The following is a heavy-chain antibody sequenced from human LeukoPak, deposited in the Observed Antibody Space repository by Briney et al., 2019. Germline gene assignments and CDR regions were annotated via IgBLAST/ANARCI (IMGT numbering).Heavy chain of an antibody. V-gene: IGHV4-4*02. CDR3: ARLDSGYGKYYFDY. CDR2: IYHDGST. D-gene: IGHD5-12*01. Sequence: SETLSLTCAVSGGSISSNNWWIWVRQSPEKGLEWIGEIYHDGSTNYNPSLKSRVTISMDKSKNQLSLKLTSVTAADTAVYYCARLDSGYGKYYFDYWGQGTLVTVSS. J-gene: IGHJ4*02. CDR1: GGSISSNNW.